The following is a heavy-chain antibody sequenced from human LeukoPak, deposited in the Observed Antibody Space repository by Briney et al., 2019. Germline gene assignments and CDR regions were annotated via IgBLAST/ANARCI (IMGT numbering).Heavy chain of an antibody. J-gene: IGHJ4*02. CDR2: IPSGGGT. V-gene: IGHV3-23*01. Sequence: PGGSLRLSCAASGFTFSTYGMSWVRQAPGKGLQWVSTIPSGGGTYYADSVKGRFTVSRDNTKNSLFLQMNSLRVEDTAVYYCARVLRGYTSDKFWGQGTLVTVSS. D-gene: IGHD5-18*01. CDR3: ARVLRGYTSDKF. CDR1: GFTFSTYG.